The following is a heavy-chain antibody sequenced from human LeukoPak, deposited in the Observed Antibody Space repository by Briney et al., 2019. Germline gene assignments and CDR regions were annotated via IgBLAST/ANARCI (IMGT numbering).Heavy chain of an antibody. CDR1: GFTFSSYG. Sequence: GGSLRLSCAASGFTFSSYGMHWVRQAPGKGLEWVAFIRYDGSNKYYADSVKGRFTISRDNSKNTLYLQMNSLRAEDTAVYYCAKDILTTGYHSFDYWGQGTLVTVSS. V-gene: IGHV3-30*02. D-gene: IGHD3-9*01. CDR2: IRYDGSNK. CDR3: AKDILTTGYHSFDY. J-gene: IGHJ4*02.